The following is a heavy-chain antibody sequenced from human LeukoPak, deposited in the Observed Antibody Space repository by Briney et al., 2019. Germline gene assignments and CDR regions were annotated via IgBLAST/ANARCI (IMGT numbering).Heavy chain of an antibody. J-gene: IGHJ4*02. D-gene: IGHD6-13*01. V-gene: IGHV3-23*01. Sequence: GGSLRLSCAASGFIFSSYAMSWVRQAPGKGLEWVSAISGGGGSTYYADSVKGRFTISRDNSKNTLYLQMNSLRAEDTAVYYCARKSSSWRFDYWGQGTLVTVSS. CDR1: GFIFSSYA. CDR2: ISGGGGST. CDR3: ARKSSSWRFDY.